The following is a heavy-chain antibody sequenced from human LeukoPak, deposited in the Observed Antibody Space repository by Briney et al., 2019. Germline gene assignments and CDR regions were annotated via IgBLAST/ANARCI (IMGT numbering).Heavy chain of an antibody. V-gene: IGHV3-7*01. J-gene: IGHJ4*02. CDR1: GFAFGNYW. CDR3: ARALYTSGWYPDYFDY. CDR2: INRDGNDK. D-gene: IGHD6-19*01. Sequence: GGSLRLSCAASGFAFGNYWMSWVRQAPGKGLEWVANINRDGNDKYYVDSVKGRFTISRDNAENSLYLEVNSLRAEDTAVYYCARALYTSGWYPDYFDYWGQGTLVTVSS.